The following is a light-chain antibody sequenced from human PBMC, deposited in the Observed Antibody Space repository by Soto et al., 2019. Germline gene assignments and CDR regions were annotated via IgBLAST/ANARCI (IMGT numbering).Light chain of an antibody. CDR1: QSVSSTY. V-gene: IGKV3-20*01. J-gene: IGKJ1*01. CDR2: GAS. CDR3: HQYSSSTKT. Sequence: EIVLTQSPGTLSLSPGERAILSCRASQSVSSTYLAWYQQRPGQAPRLLIYGASSRATGIPDRFSGSGSGTDFTLTISRLEPEDFAVYYCHQYSSSTKTFGQGTKVEIK.